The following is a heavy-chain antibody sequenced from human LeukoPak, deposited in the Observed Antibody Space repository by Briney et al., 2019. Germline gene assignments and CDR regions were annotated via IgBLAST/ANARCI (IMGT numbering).Heavy chain of an antibody. V-gene: IGHV4-34*01. J-gene: IGHJ6*03. CDR2: IYHSGTT. Sequence: SETLSLTCGVSGGSFSGYYWSWIRQSPGKGLEWIGSIYHSGTTYYNPSLKSRVTMSVDTSKNQFSLKLASVTAADTAVYYCARAHRVYVTSYDRYYYYMDVWGKGTMVTVSS. CDR1: GGSFSGYY. CDR3: ARAHRVYVTSYDRYYYYMDV. D-gene: IGHD3-10*02.